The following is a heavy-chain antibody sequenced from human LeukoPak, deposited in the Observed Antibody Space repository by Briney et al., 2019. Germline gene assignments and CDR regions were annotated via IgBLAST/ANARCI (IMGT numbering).Heavy chain of an antibody. CDR3: ASLGYCSGGSCYSDFDY. CDR2: INHSGST. J-gene: IGHJ4*02. Sequence: SETLSLTCAVYGGSFSGYCWSWIRQPPGKGLEWIGEINHSGSTNYNPSLKSRVTISVDTSKNQFSLKLSSVTAADTAVYYCASLGYCSGGSCYSDFDYWGQGTLVTVSS. V-gene: IGHV4-34*01. D-gene: IGHD2-15*01. CDR1: GGSFSGYC.